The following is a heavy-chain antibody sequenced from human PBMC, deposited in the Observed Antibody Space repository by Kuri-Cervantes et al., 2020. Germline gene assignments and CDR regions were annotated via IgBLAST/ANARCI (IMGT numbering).Heavy chain of an antibody. CDR2: ISWNSGSI. CDR3: AREGQGYCSSTSCPFDY. D-gene: IGHD2-2*01. V-gene: IGHV3-9*01. Sequence: LSLTCAASGFTFDDYAMHWVRQAPGKGLEWVSGISWNSGSIGYADSVKGRFTISRDNAKNSLYLQMNSLRAEDTAVYYCAREGQGYCSSTSCPFDYWGQGTLVTVSS. CDR1: GFTFDDYA. J-gene: IGHJ4*02.